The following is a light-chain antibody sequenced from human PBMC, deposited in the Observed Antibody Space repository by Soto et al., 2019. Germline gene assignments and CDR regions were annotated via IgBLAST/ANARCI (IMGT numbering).Light chain of an antibody. J-gene: IGKJ1*01. V-gene: IGKV3D-15*01. Sequence: IVMTQSPATLSVSPGEPATLSCRASQSVGTNLAWYQQKPGQPPRLLIYATSTRVTGVPVRFSGGGSGTDFTLTISSLQSEDFAVYYCQQYDGYSTWTFGQGTKVEIK. CDR3: QQYDGYSTWT. CDR1: QSVGTN. CDR2: ATS.